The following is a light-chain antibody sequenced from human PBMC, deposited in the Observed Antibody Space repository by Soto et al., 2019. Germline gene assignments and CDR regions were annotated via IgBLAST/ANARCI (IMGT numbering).Light chain of an antibody. CDR2: GAS. CDR3: QQYHNWPIT. J-gene: IGKJ5*01. V-gene: IGKV3-15*01. CDR1: QSVSSN. Sequence: EIVMTQSPATLSVSPGERATLSCRASQSVSSNLAWYQHKPGQAPRLLIYGASTRATGISARFSGSGSGTEFTLTISRLQSEDFAVYYCQQYHNWPITFGQGTRLEIK.